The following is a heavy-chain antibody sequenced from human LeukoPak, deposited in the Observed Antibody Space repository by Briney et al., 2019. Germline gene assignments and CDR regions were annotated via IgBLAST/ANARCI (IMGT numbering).Heavy chain of an antibody. J-gene: IGHJ4*02. V-gene: IGHV4-38-2*02. Sequence: PSETLSLTCTVSGYSISSGYYWGWIRQPPGKGLEWIGSIYHSGTTYYTPSLKSRVTISVDTFKNQFSLKLSSLTAADTAVYYCARDLTARDFDYWGQGTLVTVSS. CDR2: IYHSGTT. CDR3: ARDLTARDFDY. D-gene: IGHD5-18*01. CDR1: GYSISSGYY.